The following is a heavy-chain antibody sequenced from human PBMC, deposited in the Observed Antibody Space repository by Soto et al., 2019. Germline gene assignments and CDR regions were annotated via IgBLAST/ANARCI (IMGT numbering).Heavy chain of an antibody. V-gene: IGHV4-34*01. CDR3: ARRVKGLRYFDWLLRNAFDI. CDR2: INHSGST. D-gene: IGHD3-9*01. Sequence: PSETLSLTCAVYGGSFSGYYWSWIRQPPGKGLEWIGEINHSGSTNYNPSLKSRVTISVDTSKNQFSLKLSSVTAADTAVYYCARRVKGLRYFDWLLRNAFDIWGQGTMVTVSS. J-gene: IGHJ3*02. CDR1: GGSFSGYY.